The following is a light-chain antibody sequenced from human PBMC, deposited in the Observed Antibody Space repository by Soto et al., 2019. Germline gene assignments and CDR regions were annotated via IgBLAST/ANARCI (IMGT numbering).Light chain of an antibody. CDR2: ATS. V-gene: IGKV1-39*01. CDR1: QGISSH. J-gene: IGKJ1*01. Sequence: DIQMTQSPSSLSASVGDRVTITCRASQGISSHLNWYEQKPGKAPKLLIYATSRLQSGVPSRFSGSGSGTDFTLTISSLQPEDFATYYCQQTYSTPRTFGQGTKVEIK. CDR3: QQTYSTPRT.